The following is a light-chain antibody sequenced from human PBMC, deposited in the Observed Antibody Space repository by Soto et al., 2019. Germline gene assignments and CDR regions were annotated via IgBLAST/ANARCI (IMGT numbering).Light chain of an antibody. V-gene: IGLV2-23*01. Sequence: QSALTQPASVSGSPGQSITISCTGTSTDVGSYDLVSWYQQHPGKAPKLLIYEDTKRPSGVSYRFSASKSGNTASLTISGLQTEDEADYYCCSYTTTASSVFGSGTKVTVL. CDR3: CSYTTTASSV. J-gene: IGLJ1*01. CDR2: EDT. CDR1: STDVGSYDL.